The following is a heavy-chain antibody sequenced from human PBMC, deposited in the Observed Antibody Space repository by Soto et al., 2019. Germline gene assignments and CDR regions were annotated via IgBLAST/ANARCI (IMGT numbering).Heavy chain of an antibody. D-gene: IGHD2-2*01. CDR1: GFTFSNYA. CDR2: ISYDGSNK. CDR3: AGGGYCISTSCYLNWFDP. V-gene: IGHV3-30-3*01. J-gene: IGHJ5*02. Sequence: QVQLVESGGGVAQPGRSLRLSCAASGFTFSNYAMHWVRQAPGKGLEWVALISYDGSNKYYADSVKGRFTISRDNSKNTLYLQMNSLRAEDTAVYYCAGGGYCISTSCYLNWFDPWGQGTLVTVSS.